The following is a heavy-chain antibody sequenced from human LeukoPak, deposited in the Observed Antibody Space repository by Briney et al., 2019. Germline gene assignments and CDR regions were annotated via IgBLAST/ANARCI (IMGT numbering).Heavy chain of an antibody. CDR2: INPSGGST. V-gene: IGHV1-46*01. D-gene: IGHD4-17*01. CDR3: ARNPVTTKYFDY. J-gene: IGHJ4*02. Sequence: ASVKVSRKASGYTFTSYYMHWVRQAPGQGLEWMGIINPSGGSTRYAQKFQGRVTMTRDTSTSTVYMELSSLRSEDTAMYYCARNPVTTKYFDYWGQGTLVTVSS. CDR1: GYTFTSYY.